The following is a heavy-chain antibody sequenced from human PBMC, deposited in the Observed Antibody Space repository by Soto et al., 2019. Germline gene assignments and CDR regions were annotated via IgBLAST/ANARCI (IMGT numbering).Heavy chain of an antibody. Sequence: QLQLQESGPGLVKPSETLSLTCTVSGGSISSSSYYWGWIRQPPGKGLEWIGIIYYSGSTYYNPSLKSRVTISVDTSKNQFSLKLSSVTAADTAVYYCARQGGQWQESSAFDIWGQGTMVTVSS. V-gene: IGHV4-39*01. J-gene: IGHJ3*02. CDR2: IYYSGST. D-gene: IGHD6-19*01. CDR1: GGSISSSSYY. CDR3: ARQGGQWQESSAFDI.